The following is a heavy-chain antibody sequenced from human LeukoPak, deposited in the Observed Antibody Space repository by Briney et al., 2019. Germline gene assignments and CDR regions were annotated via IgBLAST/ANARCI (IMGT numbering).Heavy chain of an antibody. D-gene: IGHD7-27*01. CDR3: GRFTRSGDSVY. J-gene: IGHJ4*02. CDR1: GFTFSNYW. Sequence: PGGSLRLSCAASGFTFSNYWMSWVRQAPGKGLEWVADINRVGSEKQYVDSVKGRFAISRDNAENSLYLQMSSLTAEDTAVYYCGRFTRSGDSVYWGQGTLVTVPS. V-gene: IGHV3-7*04. CDR2: INRVGSEK.